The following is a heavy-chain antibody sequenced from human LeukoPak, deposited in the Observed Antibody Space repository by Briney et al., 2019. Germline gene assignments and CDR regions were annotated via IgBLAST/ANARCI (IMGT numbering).Heavy chain of an antibody. CDR3: ARDLGDWSALRIEK. D-gene: IGHD3/OR15-3a*01. CDR1: AFTFSSYA. Sequence: GGSLRLSCAASAFTFSSYAMSWVRQAPGKGLEWVSAISGSGGSTYYADSVKGRFTISRDNSKNTLYLQMNSLRAEDTAIYYCARDLGDWSALRIEKWGQGTLVTVSS. J-gene: IGHJ4*02. CDR2: ISGSGGST. V-gene: IGHV3-23*01.